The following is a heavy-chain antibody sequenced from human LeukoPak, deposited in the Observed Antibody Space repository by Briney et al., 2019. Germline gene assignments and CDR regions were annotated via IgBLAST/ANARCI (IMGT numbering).Heavy chain of an antibody. CDR1: GFRFSSHG. D-gene: IGHD3-10*01. CDR2: IWYDGSNP. Sequence: PGTSLRLSCAGSGFRFSSHGVHWVRQAPGKGLEWLGYIWYDGSNPDYVDPVKGRFTISRDNSKNTVYLQMNSLRAEDTAVYHCARFVGSDYTGSFDLWGQGTPVTVSS. CDR3: ARFVGSDYTGSFDL. J-gene: IGHJ4*02. V-gene: IGHV3-33*01.